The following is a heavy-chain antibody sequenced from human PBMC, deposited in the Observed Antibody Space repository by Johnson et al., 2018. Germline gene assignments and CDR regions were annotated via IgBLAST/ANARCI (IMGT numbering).Heavy chain of an antibody. CDR3: ARATFYHDSSGLLYNYYYYMDV. CDR2: IKEDGSEK. D-gene: IGHD3-22*01. CDR1: GFTFSSYA. Sequence: VQLVESGGGLVQPGGSLRLSCAASGFTFSSYAMSWVRQAPGKGLEWVANIKEDGSEKYYVDSVKGRFTISRDNAESSLYVQMNSLRAEESAVYSCARATFYHDSSGLLYNYYYYMDVWGKGTTVTVSS. J-gene: IGHJ6*03. V-gene: IGHV3-7*01.